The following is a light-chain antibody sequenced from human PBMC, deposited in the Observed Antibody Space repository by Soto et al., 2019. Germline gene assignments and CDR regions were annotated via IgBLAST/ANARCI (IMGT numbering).Light chain of an antibody. CDR1: SSNIGSNT. CDR2: SNN. CDR3: AAWDDSLNGPHVV. V-gene: IGLV1-44*01. Sequence: QSVLTQPPSASGTPGQRVTISCSGSSSNIGSNTVNWYQQLPGTAPKLLIYSNNQRPSGVPDRFSGSKSGTSASLAISGLQSEDEADHYCAAWDDSLNGPHVVFGGGTKLTVL. J-gene: IGLJ2*01.